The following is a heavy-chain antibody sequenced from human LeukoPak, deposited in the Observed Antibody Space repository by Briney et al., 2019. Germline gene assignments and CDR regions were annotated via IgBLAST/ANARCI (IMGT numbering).Heavy chain of an antibody. J-gene: IGHJ4*02. CDR2: IYYSGST. CDR3: ARGGGDLGVVNAFDY. Sequence: ASETLSLTCTVSGGSISSYYWSWIRQPPGKGLEWIGYIYYSGSTNYNPSLKSRVTISVDTSKNQFSLKLSSVTAADTAVYYCARGGGDLGVVNAFDYWGQGTLVTVSS. CDR1: GGSISSYY. V-gene: IGHV4-59*01. D-gene: IGHD3-3*01.